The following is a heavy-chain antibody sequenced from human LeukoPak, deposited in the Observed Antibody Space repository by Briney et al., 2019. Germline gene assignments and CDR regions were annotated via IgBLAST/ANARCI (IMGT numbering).Heavy chain of an antibody. Sequence: SETLSLTCTVSGGSISSSSYYWGWIRQPSGKGLEWIGSIFYSGGTYYSPSLKSRVTISVDTSNNQFSLKLSSVTAADTAVYYCARRGSGLDWFDPWGQGTLVTVSS. CDR3: ARRGSGLDWFDP. J-gene: IGHJ5*02. CDR1: GGSISSSSYY. V-gene: IGHV4-39*01. CDR2: IFYSGGT. D-gene: IGHD6-19*01.